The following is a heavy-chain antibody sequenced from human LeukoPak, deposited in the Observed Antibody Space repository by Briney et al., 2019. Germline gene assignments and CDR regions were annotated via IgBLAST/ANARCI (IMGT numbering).Heavy chain of an antibody. D-gene: IGHD3-22*01. CDR2: IFISEST. V-gene: IGHV4-4*07. Sequence: SETLSLTCTVSGGSITSYYWSWVRQPAGKGLEWIGRIFISESTNYNPSLKSRVTMSVDTSKNQFSLKLSSVTAADTAVYYCAREVTMIVVVTAAFDIWGQGTMVTVSS. J-gene: IGHJ3*02. CDR1: GGSITSYY. CDR3: AREVTMIVVVTAAFDI.